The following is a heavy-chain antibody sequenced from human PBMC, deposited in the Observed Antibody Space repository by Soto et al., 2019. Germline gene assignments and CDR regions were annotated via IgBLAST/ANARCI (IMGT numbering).Heavy chain of an antibody. CDR3: SKSKKNVGGPGVLGF. Sequence: GGSLRLSCAASGFTFSSYGMHWVRQAPGKGLEWVAVIWYDGSNKYYADSVKGRFTISRDNSKNTLYLQMNSLRADDSAVYYCSKSKKNVGGPGVLGFWGQGTLVTVSS. CDR2: IWYDGSNK. V-gene: IGHV3-33*06. J-gene: IGHJ4*02. CDR1: GFTFSSYG. D-gene: IGHD2-2*01.